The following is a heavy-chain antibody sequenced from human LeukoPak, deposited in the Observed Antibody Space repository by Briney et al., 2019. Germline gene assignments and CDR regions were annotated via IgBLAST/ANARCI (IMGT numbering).Heavy chain of an antibody. CDR1: GYTFTGYY. D-gene: IGHD1-26*01. CDR3: ARDIGAGAWGDFDY. Sequence: GASVKVSCKASGYTFTGYYMHWVRQAPEQGLEWMGRINPNSGGTNYAQKFQGRVTMTRDTSISTAYMELSRLRSDDTAVYYCARDIGAGAWGDFDYWGQGTLVTVSS. J-gene: IGHJ4*02. V-gene: IGHV1-2*06. CDR2: INPNSGGT.